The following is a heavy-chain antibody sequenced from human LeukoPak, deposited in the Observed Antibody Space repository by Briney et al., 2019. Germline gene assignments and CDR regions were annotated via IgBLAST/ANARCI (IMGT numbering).Heavy chain of an antibody. J-gene: IGHJ3*02. V-gene: IGHV3-21*01. CDR2: ISSSSSYI. CDR3: ARTGYSSGWYPNAFDI. CDR1: GITFSTYD. D-gene: IGHD6-19*01. Sequence: GGTLRLSCAASGITFSTYDMSWVRQAPGKGLEWVSSISSSSSYIYYADSVKGRFTISRDNAKNSLYLQMNSLRAEDTAVYYCARTGYSSGWYPNAFDIWGQGTMVTVSS.